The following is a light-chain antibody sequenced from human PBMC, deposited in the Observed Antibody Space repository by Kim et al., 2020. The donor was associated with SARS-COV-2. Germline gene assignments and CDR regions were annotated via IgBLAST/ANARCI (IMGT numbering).Light chain of an antibody. V-gene: IGLV10-54*01. CDR1: NDNVGRQG. CDR3: SAWDISLNAVV. J-gene: IGLJ3*02. Sequence: RQTATSTCTGNNDNVGRQGAAWLQQHQGHPPKVLSDRNNNRRSGISERFSASRSGNTASLIITGLQSEDEADYYCSAWDISLNAVVFGGGTQLTVL. CDR2: RNN.